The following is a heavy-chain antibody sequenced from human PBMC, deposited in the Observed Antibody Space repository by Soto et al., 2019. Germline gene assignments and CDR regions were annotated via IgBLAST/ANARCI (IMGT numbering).Heavy chain of an antibody. CDR3: ARAYYGKLFWFDP. CDR1: GGSIGSYY. D-gene: IGHD4-17*01. CDR2: IFDTGST. V-gene: IGHV4-59*12. Sequence: PSETLSLTCTVSGGSIGSYYWSWIRQPPGKGLEWIGYIFDTGSTNYNPSLKSRVTISVDKSKNQFSLKLSSVTAADTAVYYCARAYYGKLFWFDPWGQGTLVTVSS. J-gene: IGHJ5*02.